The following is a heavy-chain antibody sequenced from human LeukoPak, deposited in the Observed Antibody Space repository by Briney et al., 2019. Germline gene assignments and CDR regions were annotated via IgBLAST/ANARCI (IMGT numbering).Heavy chain of an antibody. CDR1: GFTFSTYS. D-gene: IGHD3-22*01. CDR3: ARESSGYFY. J-gene: IGHJ4*02. CDR2: ISSGSSFI. Sequence: GGSLRLSCAASGFTFSTYSMNWVRQAPGKGLEWVSSISSGSSFISYADSVKGRFTISRDNAKNSLFLQMNSLRAEDTAVYYCARESSGYFYWGQGTLVTVSS. V-gene: IGHV3-21*01.